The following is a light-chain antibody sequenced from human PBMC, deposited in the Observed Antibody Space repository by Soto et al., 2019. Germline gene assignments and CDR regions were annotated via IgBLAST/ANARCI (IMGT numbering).Light chain of an antibody. J-gene: IGKJ1*01. V-gene: IGKV1-27*01. CDR3: QMYNSAPWT. CDR1: QGIRNS. CDR2: AAS. Sequence: DIQMTQSPSSLSASVGDRVTITCRASQGIRNSLAWYQHKPGKVPKLLIYAASTLQSGVPSRFSGSGSGTDFTLTISSLHPESVATYYCQMYNSAPWTFGQGTKVEIK.